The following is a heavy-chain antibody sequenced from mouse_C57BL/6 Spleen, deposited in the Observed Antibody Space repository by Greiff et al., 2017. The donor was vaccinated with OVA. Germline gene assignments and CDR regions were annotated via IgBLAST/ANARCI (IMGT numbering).Heavy chain of an antibody. D-gene: IGHD3-2*02. CDR3: AREDSSGNGGY. CDR1: GYAFSSYW. Sequence: QVQLQQSGPELVKPGASVKMSCKASGYAFSSYWMNWVKQRPGKGLEWIGRIYPGGGYTNYNGKFKGKATLTADKSSSTAYMQLSSLTSEDSAVXFCAREDSSGNGGYWGQGTTLTVSS. CDR2: IYPGGGYT. J-gene: IGHJ2*01. V-gene: IGHV1-82*01.